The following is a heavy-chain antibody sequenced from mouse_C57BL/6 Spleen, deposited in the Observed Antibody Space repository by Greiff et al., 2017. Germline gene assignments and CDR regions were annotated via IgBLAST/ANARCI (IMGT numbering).Heavy chain of an antibody. D-gene: IGHD1-1*02. Sequence: VQLQQSGAELVKPGASVKISCKASGYAFSSYWMNWVKQRPGKGLEWIGQIYPGDGDTNYNGKFKGKATMTADKSSSTAYMQLSSLTSEYSAVYFCARRGAYYGNYVGYWGQGTTLTVSS. J-gene: IGHJ2*01. CDR2: IYPGDGDT. CDR1: GYAFSSYW. V-gene: IGHV1-80*01. CDR3: ARRGAYYGNYVGY.